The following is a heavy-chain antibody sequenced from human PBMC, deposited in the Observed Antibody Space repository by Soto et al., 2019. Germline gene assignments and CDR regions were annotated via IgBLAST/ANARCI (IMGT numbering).Heavy chain of an antibody. J-gene: IGHJ6*02. D-gene: IGHD3-9*01. CDR2: IIPIFGTA. CDR1: GVTFSSYG. Sequence: SVKVCCKASGVTFSSYGISWVRQAPGQGLEWMGGIIPIFGTANYAQKFQGRVTITADESTSTAYMELSSLRSEDTAVYYCAREPYDILTGYYNSLYYYYGMDVWGQGTTVTVSS. V-gene: IGHV1-69*13. CDR3: AREPYDILTGYYNSLYYYYGMDV.